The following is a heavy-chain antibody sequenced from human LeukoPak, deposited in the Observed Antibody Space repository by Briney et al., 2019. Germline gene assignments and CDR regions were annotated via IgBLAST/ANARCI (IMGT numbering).Heavy chain of an antibody. Sequence: SQTLSLTCAISGDIVWGNSVTWNWISQSQWRGFDWLGRTYYRSTWYNDYAVSVRGRITLNPDTSKNQFSLHLNSVTPEDTAVYYCARRLTQYDCFDPWGQGILVTVSS. J-gene: IGHJ5*02. CDR1: GDIVWGNSVT. CDR2: TYYRSTWYN. CDR3: ARRLTQYDCFDP. V-gene: IGHV6-1*01. D-gene: IGHD2-2*01.